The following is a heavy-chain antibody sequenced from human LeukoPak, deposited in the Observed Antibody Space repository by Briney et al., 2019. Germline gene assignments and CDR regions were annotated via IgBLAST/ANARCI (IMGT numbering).Heavy chain of an antibody. J-gene: IGHJ4*02. CDR2: IYYSGST. CDR1: GGSMSPYH. D-gene: IGHD6-19*01. CDR3: AVSGRFDY. V-gene: IGHV4-59*08. Sequence: SETLSLTCTVSGGSMSPYHWGWIRQPPGKGLEWTGYIYYSGSTNYNPSLSSRVTISVDTSKNQFSLRLSSVTAADTAIYSRAVSGRFDYWGQGTLVTVSS.